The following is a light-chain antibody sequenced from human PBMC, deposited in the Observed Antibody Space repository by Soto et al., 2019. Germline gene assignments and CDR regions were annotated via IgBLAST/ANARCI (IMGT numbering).Light chain of an antibody. CDR2: DDS. CDR1: ALPQKY. V-gene: IGLV3-10*01. Sequence: SYELTQPPSVSVSQGQTARITCSGDALPQKYVCWYQQKSGQAPVLVIYDDSKRPSGIPERFSGSSSGTMATLTISGAQVEDEADYYCYSTDSSDNHRVFGGGTKVTVL. CDR3: YSTDSSDNHRV. J-gene: IGLJ2*01.